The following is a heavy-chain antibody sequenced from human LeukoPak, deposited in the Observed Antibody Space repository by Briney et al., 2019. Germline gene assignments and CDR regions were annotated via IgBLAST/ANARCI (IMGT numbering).Heavy chain of an antibody. J-gene: IGHJ4*02. Sequence: GGSLRLSCAASGFTFSTYAMSWVRQAPGKGLEWVSAISGSGDTTYYADSVKGRFTISRDNFKNTLYLQMNSLRAEDTAVYYCAKDQGASSYSFDYWGRGTLVTVSS. CDR1: GFTFSTYA. CDR2: ISGSGDTT. V-gene: IGHV3-23*01. D-gene: IGHD1-26*01. CDR3: AKDQGASSYSFDY.